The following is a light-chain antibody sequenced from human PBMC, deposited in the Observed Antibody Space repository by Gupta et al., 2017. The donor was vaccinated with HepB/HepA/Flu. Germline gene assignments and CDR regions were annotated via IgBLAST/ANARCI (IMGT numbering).Light chain of an antibody. CDR1: NIGSKS. V-gene: IGLV3-21*03. CDR2: DDG. Sequence: SYVLTQPPSVSLAPGKTARITCGGNNIGSKSVHWYQQKPGQAPVLVVYDDGDRPSGIPERFSGSNSGNTATLTISRVEAGDEADYYCQVWDSSSDHPVFGGGTKLTVL. CDR3: QVWDSSSDHPV. J-gene: IGLJ3*02.